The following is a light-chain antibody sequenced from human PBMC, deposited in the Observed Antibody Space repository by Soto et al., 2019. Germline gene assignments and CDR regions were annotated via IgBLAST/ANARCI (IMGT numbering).Light chain of an antibody. CDR1: SSDVGGYNY. CDR2: DVS. J-gene: IGLJ1*01. Sequence: QSVLTQPASVSGSPGQSITISCTGTSSDVGGYNYVSWYQLHPGKAPKLMIYDVSNRPSGVSNRFSGSKSGNTASLTISGLQAEDEADYYCSSYTSSSTLYVFGTGTKSPS. CDR3: SSYTSSSTLYV. V-gene: IGLV2-14*01.